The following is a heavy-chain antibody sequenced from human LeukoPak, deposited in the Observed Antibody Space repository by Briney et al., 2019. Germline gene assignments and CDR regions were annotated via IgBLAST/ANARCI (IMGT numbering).Heavy chain of an antibody. CDR1: GGSISSYY. CDR2: IYYSGST. D-gene: IGHD3-22*01. Sequence: SETLSLTCTVSGGSISSYYWSWIRQPPGKGLEWIGYIYYSGSTNYNPSLKSRVTISVDTSKNQFSPKLSSVTAADTAVYYCARAVRGGYYDSSGLDYWGQGTLVTVSS. J-gene: IGHJ4*02. V-gene: IGHV4-59*12. CDR3: ARAVRGGYYDSSGLDY.